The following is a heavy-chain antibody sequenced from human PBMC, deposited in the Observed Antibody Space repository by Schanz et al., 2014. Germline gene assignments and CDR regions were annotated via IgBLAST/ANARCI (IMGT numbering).Heavy chain of an antibody. D-gene: IGHD3-22*01. CDR2: MSYDGSNK. CDR1: GFTFSSYA. Sequence: QGQLVESGGGVVQPGRSLRLSCAASGFTFSSYAMHWVRQAPGKGLEWVAVMSYDGSNKYYADSVKGRFTISRDTPKNTLYVQMNSLRADDTAVYYCAKQHGVIQQVSDYWGQGTLVTVSS. CDR3: AKQHGVIQQVSDY. V-gene: IGHV3-30-3*02. J-gene: IGHJ4*02.